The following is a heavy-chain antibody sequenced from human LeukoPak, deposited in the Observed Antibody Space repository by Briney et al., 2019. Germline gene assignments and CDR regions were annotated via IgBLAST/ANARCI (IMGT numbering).Heavy chain of an antibody. CDR1: GGSVSGYY. V-gene: IGHV4-34*01. CDR2: INHSGST. Sequence: SETLSLTCAVYGGSVSGYYWSWIRQPPGKGLEWIGEINHSGSTNYNPSLKSRVTISVDTPKNQFSLKLSSVTAADTAVYYCASSSIAVAGSDYWGQATLVTVSS. CDR3: ASSSIAVAGSDY. D-gene: IGHD6-19*01. J-gene: IGHJ4*02.